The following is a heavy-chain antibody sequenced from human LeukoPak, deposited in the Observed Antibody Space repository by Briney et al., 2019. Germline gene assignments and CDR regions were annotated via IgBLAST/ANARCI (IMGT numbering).Heavy chain of an antibody. Sequence: ASVKVSCKASGYTFTGYYMHWVRQAPGQGLEWMGWINPNSGGTHYAQTSQGRVTMTRDTSITTAYMELSSLRSDDTAVYYCAKAVKVDDTSGYYGVFDYWGQGTLVTVSS. CDR2: INPNSGGT. CDR3: AKAVKVDDTSGYYGVFDY. D-gene: IGHD3-22*01. CDR1: GYTFTGYY. J-gene: IGHJ4*02. V-gene: IGHV1-2*02.